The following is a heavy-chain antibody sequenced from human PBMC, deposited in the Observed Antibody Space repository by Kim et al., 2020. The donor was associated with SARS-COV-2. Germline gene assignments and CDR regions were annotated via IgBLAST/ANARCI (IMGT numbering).Heavy chain of an antibody. CDR1: GGSFSGYY. D-gene: IGHD7-27*01. V-gene: IGHV4-34*01. Sequence: SETLSLTCAVYGGSFSGYYWSWIRQPPGKGLEWIGEINHSGSTNYNPSLKSRVTISVDTSKNQFSLKLSSVTAADTAVYYCAQEPTGGFDSWGQGTLVTVSS. J-gene: IGHJ4*02. CDR3: AQEPTGGFDS. CDR2: INHSGST.